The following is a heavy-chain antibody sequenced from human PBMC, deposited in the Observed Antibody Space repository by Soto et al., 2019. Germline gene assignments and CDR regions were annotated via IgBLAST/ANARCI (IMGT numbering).Heavy chain of an antibody. D-gene: IGHD2-2*01. CDR3: ARESCSSSSCSTRYGMDV. V-gene: IGHV3-48*03. J-gene: IGHJ6*02. CDR2: ISSSGNSI. Sequence: GGSLRLSCVASGFTFKNYEMNWVRRAPGKGLEWVSYISSSGNSIYYPDSVKGRFTISRDNAKNSLYLQMNSLRAEDTALYYCARESCSSSSCSTRYGMDVWGQGTTVTVSS. CDR1: GFTFKNYE.